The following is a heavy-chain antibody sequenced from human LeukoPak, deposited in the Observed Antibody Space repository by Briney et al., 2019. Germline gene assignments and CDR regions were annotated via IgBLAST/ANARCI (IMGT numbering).Heavy chain of an antibody. D-gene: IGHD6-6*01. CDR2: IIPIFGTA. CDR3: ARTYSSSSHDAFDI. J-gene: IGHJ3*02. Sequence: SVKVSCKASGYTFTSYGISWVRQAPGQGLEWMGGIIPIFGTANYAQKFQGRVTITTDESTSTAYMELSSLRSEDTAVYYCARTYSSSSHDAFDIWGQGTMVTVSS. CDR1: GYTFTSYG. V-gene: IGHV1-69*05.